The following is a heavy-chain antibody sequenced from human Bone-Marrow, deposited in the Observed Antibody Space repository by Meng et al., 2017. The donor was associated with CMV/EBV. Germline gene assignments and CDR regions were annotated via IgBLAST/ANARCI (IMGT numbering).Heavy chain of an antibody. J-gene: IGHJ6*02. Sequence: ASVKVSCKASGYTFTGYYMHWVRQAPGQGLEWMGWINPNSGGTNYAQKFQGRVTMTRDTSISTAYMELSRLRSDDTAVYYCARSEGYYYGMDVWGQGTTVTVSS. CDR2: INPNSGGT. V-gene: IGHV1-2*02. CDR1: GYTFTGYY. CDR3: ARSEGYYYGMDV.